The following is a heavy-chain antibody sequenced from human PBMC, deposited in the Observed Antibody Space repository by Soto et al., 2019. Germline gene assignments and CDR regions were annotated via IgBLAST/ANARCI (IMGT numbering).Heavy chain of an antibody. D-gene: IGHD6-19*01. CDR1: GFIFGNYA. J-gene: IGHJ5*01. CDR3: ARKGGSVSPGNWFDS. Sequence: GGSLRLSCAASGFIFGNYAMNWVRQAPGKGLEWVSAISETAGDTYYADSVKGRFAISRDNSNNTLYLQIDGLRAEDTALYYCARKGGSVSPGNWFDSWGQGTLVTVSS. CDR2: ISETAGDT. V-gene: IGHV3-23*01.